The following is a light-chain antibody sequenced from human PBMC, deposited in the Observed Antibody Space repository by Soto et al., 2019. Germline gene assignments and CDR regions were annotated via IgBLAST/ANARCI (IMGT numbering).Light chain of an antibody. CDR3: ETWDSNTHV. J-gene: IGLJ3*02. V-gene: IGLV4-60*02. Sequence: QLVLTQSSSASASLGSSVKLTCTLSSGHSSYIIAWHQQQPGKAPRYLMKLEGSGSYNKGSGVPDCFSGSSSGADRYLTISNLPFEDEADYYCETWDSNTHVFGGGTKLTVL. CDR1: SGHSSYI. CDR2: LEGSGSY.